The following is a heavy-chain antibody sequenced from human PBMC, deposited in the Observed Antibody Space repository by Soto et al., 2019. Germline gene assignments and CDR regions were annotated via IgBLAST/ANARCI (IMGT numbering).Heavy chain of an antibody. V-gene: IGHV1-18*01. J-gene: IGHJ4*02. D-gene: IGHD1-26*01. CDR1: GYTFTSYG. CDR2: ISAYNGNT. CDR3: ARDLPDEWELLFSPDY. Sequence: QVQLVQSGAEVKKPGASVKVSCKASGYTFTSYGISWVQQAPGQGLEWMGWISAYNGNTNYAQKLQGRVTMTTDTSTSTAYMELRSLRSDDTAVYYCARDLPDEWELLFSPDYWGQGTLVTVSS.